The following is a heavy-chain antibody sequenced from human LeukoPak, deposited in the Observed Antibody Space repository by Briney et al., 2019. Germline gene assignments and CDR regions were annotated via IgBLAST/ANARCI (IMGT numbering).Heavy chain of an antibody. CDR1: GYSFASYW. CDR2: IYPGDSDT. Sequence: GGSLKISCKGTGYSFASYWIGWVRQMPGKGLEWMGIIYPGDSDTRYSPSFQGQVTISADKSISTAYLQWSSLKASDTAMYYCARQRGYYDSSGYYHHDAFDIWGQGTMVTVSS. D-gene: IGHD3-22*01. CDR3: ARQRGYYDSSGYYHHDAFDI. J-gene: IGHJ3*02. V-gene: IGHV5-51*01.